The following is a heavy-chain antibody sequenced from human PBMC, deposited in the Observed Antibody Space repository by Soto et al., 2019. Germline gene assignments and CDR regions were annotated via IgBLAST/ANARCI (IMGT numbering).Heavy chain of an antibody. CDR3: ARDCSGGSCYSKQLDY. CDR2: INHSGST. CDR1: GGSFSGYY. Sequence: PSETLSLTCSVYGGSFSGYYWSWIRPPPGKGLEWIGEINHSGSTNYNPSLKSRVTISVDTSKNQFSLKLSSVTAADTAVYYCARDCSGGSCYSKQLDYWGQGTLVTVSS. J-gene: IGHJ4*02. V-gene: IGHV4-34*01. D-gene: IGHD2-15*01.